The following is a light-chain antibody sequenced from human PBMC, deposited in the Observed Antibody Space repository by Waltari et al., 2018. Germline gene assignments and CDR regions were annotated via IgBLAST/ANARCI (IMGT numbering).Light chain of an antibody. CDR1: QSISNW. CDR3: QHYNSYPYT. CDR2: KAS. J-gene: IGKJ2*01. V-gene: IGKV1-5*03. Sequence: DIQMTQSPPTLSASVGARITMSCRASQSISNWLAWYQQKPGKAPKLLIYKASDLETGVPSRFSGSGSGTEFTLTISSLQPDDFATYYCQHYNSYPYTFGQGTKLEIK.